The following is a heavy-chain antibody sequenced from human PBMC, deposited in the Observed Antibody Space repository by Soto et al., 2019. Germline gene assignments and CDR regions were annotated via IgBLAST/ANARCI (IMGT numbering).Heavy chain of an antibody. D-gene: IGHD3-3*01. V-gene: IGHV3-21*01. CDR3: ARVVNGPMEWLLGWFDP. CDR2: ISSSSSYI. Sequence: GESLKISCAASGFTFSSYSMNWVRQAPGKGLEWVSSISSSSSYIYYADSVKGRFTISRDNAKNSLYLQMNSLRAEDTAVYYGARVVNGPMEWLLGWFDPWGQGTLVTVSS. J-gene: IGHJ5*02. CDR1: GFTFSSYS.